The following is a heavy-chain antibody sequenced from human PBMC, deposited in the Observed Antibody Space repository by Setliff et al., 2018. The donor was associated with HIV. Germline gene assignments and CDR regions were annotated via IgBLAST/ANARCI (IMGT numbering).Heavy chain of an antibody. D-gene: IGHD7-27*01. CDR2: VFYSGAT. J-gene: IGHJ4*02. CDR3: ARELRGTWGGPPYYFDY. Sequence: SETLSLTCSVSGDSIISDSYYWDWIRQSPGKGLEWIGSVFYSGATYFNPSLESRLIMSVDTSKNQFSLKLTSVTAADTAVFYCARELRGTWGGPPYYFDYWGQGALVTVSS. CDR1: GDSIISDSYY. V-gene: IGHV4-39*02.